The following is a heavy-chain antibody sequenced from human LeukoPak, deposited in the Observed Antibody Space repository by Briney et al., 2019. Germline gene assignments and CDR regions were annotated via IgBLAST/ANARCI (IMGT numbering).Heavy chain of an antibody. CDR3: ARSKGGSSGYYLDY. J-gene: IGHJ4*02. CDR1: AFTFSSND. V-gene: IGHV3-48*03. CDR2: ISSTGSTL. Sequence: PGGSLRLSCAASAFTFSSNDMNWVRQAPGKGLEWVSYISSTGSTLYYADFLKGRFTISTDNAKNSQHLQMNSLRTVHTAVYYCARSKGGSSGYYLDYGGQGTLVTVSS. D-gene: IGHD3-22*01.